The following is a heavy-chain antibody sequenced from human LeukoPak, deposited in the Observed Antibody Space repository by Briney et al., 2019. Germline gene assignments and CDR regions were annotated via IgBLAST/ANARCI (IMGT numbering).Heavy chain of an antibody. CDR2: IYSGGST. CDR1: GVTVSSNY. J-gene: IGHJ3*02. CDR3: AIRRHDAFDI. V-gene: IGHV3-53*01. D-gene: IGHD4-17*01. Sequence: GGSLRLSCAPSGVTVSSNYMSWVRQALGKGLVRFSVIYSGGSTYYADSVKGQFTTTSDNSKNTLYLQMNSMRAEDTAVYYCAIRRHDAFDIWGQGTMVTVSS.